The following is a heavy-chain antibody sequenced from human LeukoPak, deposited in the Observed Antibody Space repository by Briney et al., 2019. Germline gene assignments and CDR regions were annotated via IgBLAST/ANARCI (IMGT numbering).Heavy chain of an antibody. D-gene: IGHD3-3*01. Sequence: PSETLSLTCAVYGGSFSGYYWSWIRQPPGKGLEWIGEINHSGSTNYNPSLKSRVTISVDTSKNQFSLKLSSVTAADTAVYYCASRPIFGVVFFSGSPFDIWGQGTMVTVPS. J-gene: IGHJ3*02. V-gene: IGHV4-34*01. CDR1: GGSFSGYY. CDR3: ASRPIFGVVFFSGSPFDI. CDR2: INHSGST.